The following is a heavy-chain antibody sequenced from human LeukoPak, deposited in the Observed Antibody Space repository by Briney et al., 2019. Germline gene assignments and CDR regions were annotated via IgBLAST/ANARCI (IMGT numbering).Heavy chain of an antibody. CDR1: GGSITNYY. V-gene: IGHV4-4*07. Sequence: KASETLSLTCAVSGGSITNYYWSWIRQPAGKGLEWIGRVHSSRGSNYNPSLKSRVTMSVDTSKNQVSLKLIAVTAADTAVYYCARENWNYGEDFWGQGALVTVSS. CDR3: ARENWNYGEDF. D-gene: IGHD1-7*01. J-gene: IGHJ4*02. CDR2: VHSSRGS.